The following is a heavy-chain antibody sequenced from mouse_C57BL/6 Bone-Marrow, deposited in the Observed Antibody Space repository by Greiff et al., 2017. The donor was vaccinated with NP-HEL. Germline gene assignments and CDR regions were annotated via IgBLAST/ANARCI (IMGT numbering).Heavy chain of an antibody. CDR1: GYTFTDYY. V-gene: IGHV1-26*01. Sequence: EVQLQQSGPELVKPGASVKISCKASGYTFTDYYMNWVKQSHGKSLEWIGDINPNNGGTSYNQKFKGKATLTVDKSSSTAYMELRSLTSEDSAVYYCLTTVVTGNAMDYWGQGTSVTVSS. J-gene: IGHJ4*01. CDR2: INPNNGGT. D-gene: IGHD1-1*01. CDR3: LTTVVTGNAMDY.